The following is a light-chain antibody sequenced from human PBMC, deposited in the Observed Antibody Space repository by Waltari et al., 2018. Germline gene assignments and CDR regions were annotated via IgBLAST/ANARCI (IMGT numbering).Light chain of an antibody. Sequence: VILTQSPATLSLSPGERFTLSCRASQSVSSYLAWYQQKPGQAPRLLIYGASSRATGIPDRFSGSGSGTDFTLTISSLEPEDVGVYHCYQHSSGYSFGQGTKVEIK. J-gene: IGKJ2*03. CDR3: YQHSSGYS. V-gene: IGKV3D-20*02. CDR2: GAS. CDR1: QSVSSY.